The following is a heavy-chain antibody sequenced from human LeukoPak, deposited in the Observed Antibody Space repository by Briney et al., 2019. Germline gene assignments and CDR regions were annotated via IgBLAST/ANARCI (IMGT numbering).Heavy chain of an antibody. CDR1: GFTFSSYG. J-gene: IGHJ4*02. CDR2: IWSDGSNK. V-gene: IGHV3-33*01. CDR3: ARDRGDGGYSEDY. Sequence: GGSLRLSCAASGFTFSSYGMHWVRQAPGKGLEWVAVIWSDGSNKYYADSVKDRFTISRDNSKNTLYLQMNSLRAEDTAVYYCARDRGDGGYSEDYWGQGIVVTVSS. D-gene: IGHD5-18*01.